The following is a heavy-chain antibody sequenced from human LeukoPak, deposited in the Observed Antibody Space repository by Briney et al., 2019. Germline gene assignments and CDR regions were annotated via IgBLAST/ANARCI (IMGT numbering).Heavy chain of an antibody. Sequence: SETLSLTCTVSGGSISRNYWSWIRQPAGKGLEWIGRISASGSAMYNPSLESRVTMSLDTSKNQFSLKLASVTAADTAVYYCASDLSTPPYNWFDPWGQGTLVTVSS. D-gene: IGHD2-2*01. V-gene: IGHV4-4*07. CDR2: ISASGSA. CDR3: ASDLSTPPYNWFDP. CDR1: GGSISRNY. J-gene: IGHJ5*02.